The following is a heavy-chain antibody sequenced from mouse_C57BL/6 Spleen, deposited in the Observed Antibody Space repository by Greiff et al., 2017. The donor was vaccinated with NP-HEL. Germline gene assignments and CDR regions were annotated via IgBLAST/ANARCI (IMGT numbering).Heavy chain of an antibody. J-gene: IGHJ1*03. Sequence: QVQLQQPGAELVKPGASVKVSCKASGYTFTSYWMHWVKQRPGQGLEWIGRIHPSDSDTNYNQKFKGKATLTVDKSSSTAYMQLSSLTSEDSAVYYCAMTVVAPSFDVWGTGTTVTVSS. D-gene: IGHD1-1*01. CDR1: GYTFTSYW. V-gene: IGHV1-74*01. CDR2: IHPSDSDT. CDR3: AMTVVAPSFDV.